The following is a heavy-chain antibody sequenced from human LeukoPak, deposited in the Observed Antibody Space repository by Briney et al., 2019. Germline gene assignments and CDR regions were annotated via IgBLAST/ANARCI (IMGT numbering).Heavy chain of an antibody. CDR3: RGYITGWSPNWFAP. V-gene: IGHV3-48*03. Sequence: GGSLRLSCAASGFTFSTYEMNWVRQAPGKGLEWVSYISRSGSTIYYADSVKGRFTISRDNAKNSLYLQMNSLRAEDKAVYYCRGYITGWSPNWFAPWGQGTLVTVSS. CDR1: GFTFSTYE. CDR2: ISRSGSTI. J-gene: IGHJ5*02. D-gene: IGHD6-13*01.